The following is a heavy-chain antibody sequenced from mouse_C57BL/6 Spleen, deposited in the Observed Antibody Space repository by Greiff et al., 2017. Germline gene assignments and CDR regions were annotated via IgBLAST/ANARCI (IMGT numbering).Heavy chain of an antibody. V-gene: IGHV1-81*01. D-gene: IGHD2-1*01. CDR3: ARAYGNYGLGDY. J-gene: IGHJ2*01. Sequence: QVQLQQSGAELARPGASVKLSCKASGYTFTSYGISWVKQRTGQGLEWIGEIYPRSGNTYYNEKFKSKATLTVDKPSSTAYMQLSSLTSEDSAVYYCARAYGNYGLGDYWGQGTTLTVSS. CDR2: IYPRSGNT. CDR1: GYTFTSYG.